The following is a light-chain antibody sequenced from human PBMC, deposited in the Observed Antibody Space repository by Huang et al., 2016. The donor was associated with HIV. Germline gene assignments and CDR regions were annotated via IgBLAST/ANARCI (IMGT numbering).Light chain of an antibody. J-gene: IGKJ2*01. CDR3: MQALQSPYT. CDR1: QSLLHSNGYNY. CDR2: LGS. Sequence: DIVMTQSPLSLPVSPGEPASISCRSSQSLLHSNGYNYLDWYRQKPGQSPQFLIYLGSNRASGVPDRFRGSGSGTDFTLKISRVEAEDVGVYYCMQALQSPYTFGQGTKLEIK. V-gene: IGKV2-28*01.